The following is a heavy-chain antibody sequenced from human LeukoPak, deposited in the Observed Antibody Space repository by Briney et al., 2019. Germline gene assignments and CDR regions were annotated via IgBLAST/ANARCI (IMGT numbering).Heavy chain of an antibody. J-gene: IGHJ3*02. CDR1: GFTFSSYA. Sequence: GGSLRLSCAASGFTFSSYAMSWVRQAPGKGLEWVSVIYSAGSIDYADSVKGRFTISRDNSKNTLYLQMNSLRAEDTAVYYCARAGDHGAFHIWGQGTLVTVSP. CDR3: ARAGDHGAFHI. D-gene: IGHD4-17*01. CDR2: IYSAGSI. V-gene: IGHV3-66*01.